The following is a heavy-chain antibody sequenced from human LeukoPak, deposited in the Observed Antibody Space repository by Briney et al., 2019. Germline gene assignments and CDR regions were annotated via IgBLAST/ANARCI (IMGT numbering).Heavy chain of an antibody. CDR1: GFTFSSYG. D-gene: IGHD3-22*01. CDR2: ISYDGSNK. V-gene: IGHV3-30*18. Sequence: GGSLRLSCAASGFTFSSYGMHWVRQAPGKGLEWGAVISYDGSNKYYADSVKGRFTISRDNSKNTLYLQMNSLRAEDTAVYYCAKGTRSGYYANWFDPWGQGTLVTVPS. J-gene: IGHJ5*02. CDR3: AKGTRSGYYANWFDP.